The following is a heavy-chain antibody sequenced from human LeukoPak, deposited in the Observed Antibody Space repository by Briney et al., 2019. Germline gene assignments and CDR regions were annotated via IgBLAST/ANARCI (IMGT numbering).Heavy chain of an antibody. J-gene: IGHJ4*02. CDR2: ISSSSTYI. CDR1: GFTFSSYN. CDR3: AKGDKIRLAGPFDY. D-gene: IGHD4-17*01. V-gene: IGHV3-21*04. Sequence: PGGSLRLSCAASGFTFSSYNMNWIRQAPGRGLEWGSSISSSSTYIYYADSVKGRFTISRDNAKNSLYLQMNSLRAEDTALYYCAKGDKIRLAGPFDYWGQGTLVTVSS.